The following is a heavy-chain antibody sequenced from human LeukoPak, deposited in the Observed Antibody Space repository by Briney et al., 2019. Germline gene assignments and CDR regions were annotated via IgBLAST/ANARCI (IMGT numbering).Heavy chain of an antibody. CDR1: GFTFSSYG. Sequence: GGSLRLSCAGSGFTFSSYGMNWVRQAPGKGLEWVSYISSSGTIKNYADSVKGRFTISRDNAKNSLYLQMNSLRAEDTAVYYCASRNQYCGGDCFWAFDIWGQGTMVTVSS. D-gene: IGHD2-21*02. J-gene: IGHJ3*02. V-gene: IGHV3-48*03. CDR2: ISSSGTIK. CDR3: ASRNQYCGGDCFWAFDI.